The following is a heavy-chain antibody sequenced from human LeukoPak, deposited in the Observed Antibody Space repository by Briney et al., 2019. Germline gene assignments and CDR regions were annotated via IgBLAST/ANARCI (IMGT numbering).Heavy chain of an antibody. CDR2: INPNSGGT. D-gene: IGHD2-2*02. CDR3: ARDGGYCSSTSCYTANDY. J-gene: IGHJ4*02. V-gene: IGHV1-2*02. CDR1: GYTFTGYY. Sequence: ASVKVSCKASGYTFTGYYMHWVRQAPGQGVEWMGWINPNSGGTYYAQKLQGRVTMTTDTSTSTAYMELRSLRSDDTAVYYCARDGGYCSSTSCYTANDYWGQGTLVTVSS.